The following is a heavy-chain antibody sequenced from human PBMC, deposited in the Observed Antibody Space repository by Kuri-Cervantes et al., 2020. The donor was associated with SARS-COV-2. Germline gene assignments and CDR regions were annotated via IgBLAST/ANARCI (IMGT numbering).Heavy chain of an antibody. V-gene: IGHV4-39*07. Sequence: SETLSLTCTVSGGSISSGSYYWSWIRQPPGKGLEWIGSIYHSGSTYYNPSLKSRVTISVDTSKDQFSLKLSSVTAADTAVYYCARTSYGSALYWGQGTLVTVSS. CDR2: IYHSGST. J-gene: IGHJ4*02. D-gene: IGHD3-10*01. CDR1: GGSISSGSYY. CDR3: ARTSYGSALY.